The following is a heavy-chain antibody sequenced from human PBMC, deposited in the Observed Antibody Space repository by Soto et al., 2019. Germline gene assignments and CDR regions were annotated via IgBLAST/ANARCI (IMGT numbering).Heavy chain of an antibody. J-gene: IGHJ4*02. CDR3: GRESIPRSPPKN. CDR1: GYTFTSFY. Sequence: QVQLVQSGAEVKKPGASVTVSCKASGYTFTSFYIHWVRQAPGQGLEWMGIVNPSGGSTTYAQKFQGRVTMTRHTSTSTLYMELSGLGSEDTAVYYCGRESIPRSPPKNWGQGTLVTVSS. CDR2: VNPSGGST. D-gene: IGHD2-21*01. V-gene: IGHV1-46*03.